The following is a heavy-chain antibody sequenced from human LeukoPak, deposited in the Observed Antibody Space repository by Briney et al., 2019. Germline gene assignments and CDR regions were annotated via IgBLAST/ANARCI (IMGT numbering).Heavy chain of an antibody. Sequence: PGGSLRLSCAASGFTFRNYVIHWVRQAPGKGLEWVAVTSSDLNVKLYADSVKGRFTISRDNSRSTLYLQMNSLRPEDMATYYCAREGYYGSGSPPSLYFDYWGQGTLVTVSS. D-gene: IGHD3-10*01. V-gene: IGHV3-30-3*01. CDR2: TSSDLNVK. CDR1: GFTFRNYV. J-gene: IGHJ4*02. CDR3: AREGYYGSGSPPSLYFDY.